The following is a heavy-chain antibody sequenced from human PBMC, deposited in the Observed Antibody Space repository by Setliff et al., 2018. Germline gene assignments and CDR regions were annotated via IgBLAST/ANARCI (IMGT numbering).Heavy chain of an antibody. J-gene: IGHJ3*02. D-gene: IGHD3-3*01. CDR3: ASPGRDNLDSPFDAFDI. V-gene: IGHV4-38-2*01. Sequence: SETLSLTCGVSGVSITSGHYWGWIRQSPGKGLEWLATIHQRGRTCYNPSLNSRVTISLDTSKSHFSLKLRSVTAEDSAVYYCASPGRDNLDSPFDAFDIWGQGTKVTVSS. CDR2: IHQRGRT. CDR1: GVSITSGHY.